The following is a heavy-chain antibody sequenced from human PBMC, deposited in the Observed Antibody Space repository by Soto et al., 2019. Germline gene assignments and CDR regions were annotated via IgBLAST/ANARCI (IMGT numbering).Heavy chain of an antibody. CDR1: GGSISSGGYY. D-gene: IGHD3-16*01. V-gene: IGHV4-31*03. Sequence: QVQLQESGPGLVKPSQTLSLTCTVSGGSISSGGYYWSWIRQHPGKGLEWIGYIYYSGSTYYNPSRKSRVTKSVDTSKDQFALQLGAVTAADTAGSYCARVGGLNRFDPWGQGTLVTVSS. CDR2: IYYSGST. CDR3: ARVGGLNRFDP. J-gene: IGHJ5*02.